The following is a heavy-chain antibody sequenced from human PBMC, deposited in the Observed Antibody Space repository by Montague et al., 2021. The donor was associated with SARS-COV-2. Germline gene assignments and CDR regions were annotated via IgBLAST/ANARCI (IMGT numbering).Heavy chain of an antibody. Sequence: SETLSLTCTVPGGFISSSYWSWIRQPPGKGLEWIGYIYHSGNTNYNPSLKSRVTISIDTSMNQFSLSLSSMTAADTAVYFCARDLLPTRTAIKHNSFGLDVWGQGTTVIVSS. J-gene: IGHJ6*02. CDR3: ARDLLPTRTAIKHNSFGLDV. CDR2: IYHSGNT. D-gene: IGHD2-21*02. CDR1: GGFISSSY. V-gene: IGHV4-59*01.